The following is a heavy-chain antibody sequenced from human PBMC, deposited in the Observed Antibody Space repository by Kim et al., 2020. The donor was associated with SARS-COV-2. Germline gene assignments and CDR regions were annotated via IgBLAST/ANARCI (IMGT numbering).Heavy chain of an antibody. CDR3: ARFAAPSSPQNWFYP. CDR1: GYSFFGYW. Sequence: GESLKISCKGSGYSFFGYWIVWVRQVPGKGLEWMGMIYPDDSKTRYSPSLQGQVTISAAKSISTPYLHWRSLKASDTAIYYCARFAAPSSPQNWFYPWGQGTLVIVSS. V-gene: IGHV5-51*01. D-gene: IGHD6-13*01. CDR2: IYPDDSKT. J-gene: IGHJ5*02.